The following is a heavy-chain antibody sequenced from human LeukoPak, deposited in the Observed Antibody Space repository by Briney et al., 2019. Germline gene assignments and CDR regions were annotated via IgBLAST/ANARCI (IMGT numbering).Heavy chain of an antibody. CDR2: IYHSGST. D-gene: IGHD3-10*01. Sequence: SETLSLTCAVSGYSISSGYYWGWIRQPPGKGLEWIGSIYHSGSTYYNPSLKSRVTISVDTSKNQFSLKLSSVTAADTVVYYCARDLWFGAFDYWGQGTLVTVSS. V-gene: IGHV4-38-2*02. J-gene: IGHJ4*02. CDR3: ARDLWFGAFDY. CDR1: GYSISSGYY.